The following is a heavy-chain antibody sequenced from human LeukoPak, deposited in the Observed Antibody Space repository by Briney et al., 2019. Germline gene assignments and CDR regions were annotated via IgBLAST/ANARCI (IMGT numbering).Heavy chain of an antibody. Sequence: ASVKVSCTASGYTFTSYGISWVRQAPGQGLEWMGWISAYNGNTNYAQKLQGRVTMTTDTSTSTAYMELRSLRSDDTAVYYCARETYSNILTGTDYWGPGTLVTVSS. D-gene: IGHD3-9*01. V-gene: IGHV1-18*01. CDR3: ARETYSNILTGTDY. CDR2: ISAYNGNT. J-gene: IGHJ4*02. CDR1: GYTFTSYG.